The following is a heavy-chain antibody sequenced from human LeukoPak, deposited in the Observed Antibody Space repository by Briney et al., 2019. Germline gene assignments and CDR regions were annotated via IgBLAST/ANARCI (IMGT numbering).Heavy chain of an antibody. Sequence: SETLSLTCAVSGGSFSSYYWNWVRQPPGKGLEWIGEINNSGSNNYNPSPKSRVTISVDTSNNQFSLKLSSVTAADTAVYYCARGTSDSSGYYYGSLDIWGQGTMVTVSS. J-gene: IGHJ3*02. CDR3: ARGTSDSSGYYYGSLDI. D-gene: IGHD3-22*01. CDR2: INNSGSN. V-gene: IGHV4-34*01. CDR1: GGSFSSYY.